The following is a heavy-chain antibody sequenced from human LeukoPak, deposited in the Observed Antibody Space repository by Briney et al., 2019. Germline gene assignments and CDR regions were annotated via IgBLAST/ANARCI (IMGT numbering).Heavy chain of an antibody. CDR3: ARAAGGTRNYYMDV. D-gene: IGHD3-16*01. CDR2: MNPSSGNT. CDR1: GYTFSSYD. Sequence: ASVKVSCKASGYTFSSYDVNWVRQATGQGLEWMGWMNPSSGNTGYAQKFQGRVTIIRNTSISTAYMELSSLRSEDTAVYCCARAAGGTRNYYMDVWAKGTTVTVSS. J-gene: IGHJ6*03. V-gene: IGHV1-8*01.